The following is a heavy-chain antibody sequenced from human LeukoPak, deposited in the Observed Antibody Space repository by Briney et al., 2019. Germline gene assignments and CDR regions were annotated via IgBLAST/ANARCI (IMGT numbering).Heavy chain of an antibody. V-gene: IGHV4-34*01. Sequence: SETLSLTCAVYGGSFSGYYWSWIRQPPGKGLEWIGEINHSGSTNYNPSLKSRVTISVDTSKNQFSLKLSSVTAADTAVYYRASPLPTRERYYYYYMDVWGKGTTVTVSS. J-gene: IGHJ6*03. D-gene: IGHD1-26*01. CDR2: INHSGST. CDR1: GGSFSGYY. CDR3: ASPLPTRERYYYYYMDV.